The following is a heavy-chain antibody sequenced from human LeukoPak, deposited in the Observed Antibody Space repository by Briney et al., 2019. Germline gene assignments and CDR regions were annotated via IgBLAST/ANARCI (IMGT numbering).Heavy chain of an antibody. J-gene: IGHJ4*02. V-gene: IGHV1-24*01. CDR3: ATYRDPYGDYVGYYFDY. Sequence: GASVKVSCKVSGYTLTELSMHWVRQAPGKGLEWMGGFDPEDGETIYAQKFQGRVTMTEDTSTDTAYMELNSMRSEDTARCYCATYRDPYGDYVGYYFDYWGQGTLVTVSS. D-gene: IGHD4-17*01. CDR1: GYTLTELS. CDR2: FDPEDGET.